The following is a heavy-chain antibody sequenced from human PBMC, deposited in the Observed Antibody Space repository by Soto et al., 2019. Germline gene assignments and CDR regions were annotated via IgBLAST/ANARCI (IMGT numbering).Heavy chain of an antibody. D-gene: IGHD4-17*01. V-gene: IGHV5-51*01. Sequence: PGESLKISCKGSGYSFTSYWIGWVRQMPGKGLEWMGIIYPGDSDTRYSPSFQGQVTISADKSISTAYLQWSSLKASDTAMYYWARQAPEHPTGPPYGMDVWGQGTTVTVSS. CDR2: IYPGDSDT. CDR1: GYSFTSYW. CDR3: ARQAPEHPTGPPYGMDV. J-gene: IGHJ6*02.